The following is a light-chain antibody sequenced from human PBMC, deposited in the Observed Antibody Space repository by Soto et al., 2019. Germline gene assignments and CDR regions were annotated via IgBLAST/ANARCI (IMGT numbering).Light chain of an antibody. J-gene: IGLJ1*01. CDR2: GND. Sequence: QSVLTQPPSASGTPGRRVTISCSGSSSNIGRNTVNWYQQLPGTAPKLLMYGNDQRPSGVPDRFSGSKSATSASLAISGLQSEDEADYYCAAWDDSLNPHYVFGTGTKLTVL. CDR1: SSNIGRNT. V-gene: IGLV1-44*01. CDR3: AAWDDSLNPHYV.